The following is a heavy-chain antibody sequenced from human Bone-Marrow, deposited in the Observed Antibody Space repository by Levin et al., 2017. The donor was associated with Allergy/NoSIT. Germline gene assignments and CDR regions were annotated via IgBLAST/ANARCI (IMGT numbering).Heavy chain of an antibody. V-gene: IGHV4-59*01. Sequence: SETLSLTCTVSGGSISSYYWSWIRQPPGKGLEWIGYIYYNGDTNYTPSLKSRVTISVDTSKNQFSLNLRSVTAADTAVYFCARYSHTTTDGGRYFDCWGQGTLVTVSS. CDR2: IYYNGDT. D-gene: IGHD2-21*01. J-gene: IGHJ4*02. CDR3: ARYSHTTTDGGRYFDC. CDR1: GGSISSYY.